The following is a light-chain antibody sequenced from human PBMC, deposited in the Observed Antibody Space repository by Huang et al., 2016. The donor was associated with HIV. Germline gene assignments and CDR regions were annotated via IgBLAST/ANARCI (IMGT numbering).Light chain of an antibody. J-gene: IGKJ3*01. CDR1: QSVSSN. Sequence: EIVMTQSPATLSVSPGERATLSCRASQSVSSNLAWYQQKPGQAPRLLIYGASTRATGIPARFSGSGAGTELTLTISSLQSEDCAVYYCQQYNNWPPATFGPGTKVDIK. CDR2: GAS. CDR3: QQYNNWPPAT. V-gene: IGKV3-15*01.